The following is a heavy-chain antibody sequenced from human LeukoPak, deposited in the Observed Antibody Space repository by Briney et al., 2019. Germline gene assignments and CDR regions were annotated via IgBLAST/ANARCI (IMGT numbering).Heavy chain of an antibody. CDR1: GFTFRHYV. Sequence: GGSLRLSCETSGFTFRHYVMHWVRQAPGKGLEWVAVISYDGNKKYYADSVKGRFTISRDNSNYTLSLQMNSLKSEDASLYYCARARIRARSGDFDVWGQGTMVSFAS. J-gene: IGHJ3*01. CDR3: ARARIRARSGDFDV. D-gene: IGHD6-6*01. V-gene: IGHV3-30*01. CDR2: ISYDGNKK.